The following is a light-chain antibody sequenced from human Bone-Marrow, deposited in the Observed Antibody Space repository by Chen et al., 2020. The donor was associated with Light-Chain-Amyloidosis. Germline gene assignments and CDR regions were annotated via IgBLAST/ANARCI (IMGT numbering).Light chain of an antibody. CDR2: RAT. J-gene: IGLJ2*01. V-gene: IGLV3-25*03. CDR3: QSADSSGTYEVI. CDR1: DLPTKY. Sequence: SYDLTQPPPVSGPPGQTARSTRSGDDLPTKYAYWYQQKPGQAPVLVIHRATERPSGISERFSGSSSGTTATLTISGVQAEDEADYHCQSADSSGTYEVIFGGGTKLTVL.